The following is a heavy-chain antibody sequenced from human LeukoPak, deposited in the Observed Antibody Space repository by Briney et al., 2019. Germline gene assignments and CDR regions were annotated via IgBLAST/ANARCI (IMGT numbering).Heavy chain of an antibody. J-gene: IGHJ4*02. Sequence: GGSLRLSCVASGFAFDDNSMHWVRQAPGKGLEWVSGISWNSGNKGYADSVKGRFIIPRDNAKNSLYLEMNSLTHDDTALYYCAREIGGVSDYWGQGTLVTVSS. CDR2: ISWNSGNK. CDR1: GFAFDDNS. CDR3: AREIGGVSDY. D-gene: IGHD2-8*02. V-gene: IGHV3-9*01.